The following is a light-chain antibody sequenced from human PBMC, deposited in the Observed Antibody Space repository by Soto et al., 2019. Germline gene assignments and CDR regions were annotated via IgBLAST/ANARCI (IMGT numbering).Light chain of an antibody. Sequence: QSVLTQPPSVSGAPGQRVTISCTGSSSNIGADYDVHWYQHLPGTAPKLLIYGNSIRPSGVPDRFSGSKSGTSASLAITGLQAEDEADYYCQSYDNSLSGSLFGGGTKLTVL. CDR3: QSYDNSLSGSL. CDR2: GNS. J-gene: IGLJ3*02. V-gene: IGLV1-40*01. CDR1: SSNIGADYD.